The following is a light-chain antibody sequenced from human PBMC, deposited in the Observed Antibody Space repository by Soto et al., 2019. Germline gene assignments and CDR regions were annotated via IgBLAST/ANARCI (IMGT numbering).Light chain of an antibody. CDR2: GAF. CDR1: QSVSYN. Sequence: EIVMTQSPATLSVSPGETATLSCRASQSVSYNLAWYQQKPGQGPRLLIYGAFTRATGNPARFSGSGSGTEVTLTLSSLQSEDFALYDCQQYKNWPPLTFGGGTKVEIK. V-gene: IGKV3-15*01. J-gene: IGKJ4*01. CDR3: QQYKNWPPLT.